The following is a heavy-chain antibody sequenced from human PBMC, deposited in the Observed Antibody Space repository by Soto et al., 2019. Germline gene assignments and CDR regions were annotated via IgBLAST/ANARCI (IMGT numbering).Heavy chain of an antibody. Sequence: PGGSLRLSCAASGFTFSTYTMHWVRQAPGKGLEWVAVISYDGSNKHYADSVKGRFTISRDNSKNTLYLQMNSLRTEDTAVYYCANVVVPDASYNYYGMDVWGQGTTVTVSS. V-gene: IGHV3-30-3*01. CDR3: ANVVVPDASYNYYGMDV. CDR1: GFTFSTYT. CDR2: ISYDGSNK. D-gene: IGHD2-2*01. J-gene: IGHJ6*02.